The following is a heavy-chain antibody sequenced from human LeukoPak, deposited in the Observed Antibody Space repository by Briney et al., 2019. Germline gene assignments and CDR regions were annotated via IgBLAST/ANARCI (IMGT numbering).Heavy chain of an antibody. CDR1: GFTFSSYG. CDR2: ISGSGGST. V-gene: IGHV3-23*01. CDR3: AKDGTAAGFDP. D-gene: IGHD6-13*01. Sequence: GGSLRLSCAASGFTFSSYGMSWVRQAPGKGLEWVSDISGSGGSTYYADSVKGRFTISRDNSKNTLYLQMNSLRAEDTAVYYCAKDGTAAGFDPWGQGTLVTVSS. J-gene: IGHJ5*02.